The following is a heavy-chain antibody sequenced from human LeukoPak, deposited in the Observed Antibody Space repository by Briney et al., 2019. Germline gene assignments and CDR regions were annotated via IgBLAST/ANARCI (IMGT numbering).Heavy chain of an antibody. CDR2: IKQDGSEK. Sequence: QAGGSLRLSCAASGFTFSSYWMSWVRQAPGKGLEWVANIKQDGSEKYYVDSVKGRFTISRDNAKNTLYLQMNSLRAEDTAVYYCARARGNNYGFFDYWGQGILVTVSS. J-gene: IGHJ4*02. CDR3: ARARGNNYGFFDY. CDR1: GFTFSSYW. V-gene: IGHV3-7*01. D-gene: IGHD3/OR15-3a*01.